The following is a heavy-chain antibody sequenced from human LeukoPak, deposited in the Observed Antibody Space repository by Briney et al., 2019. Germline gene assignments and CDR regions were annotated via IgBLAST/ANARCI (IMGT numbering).Heavy chain of an antibody. CDR2: ISAYNGNT. D-gene: IGHD3-10*01. Sequence: GASVKVSCKASGYTFTSYGISWVRQAPGQGLEWMGWISAYNGNTNYAQKLQGRVTMTTDTSTSTAYMELRSLRSDDTAVYYCARGRLLWFRELFWNPFDYWGQGTLVTVSS. V-gene: IGHV1-18*01. J-gene: IGHJ4*02. CDR3: ARGRLLWFRELFWNPFDY. CDR1: GYTFTSYG.